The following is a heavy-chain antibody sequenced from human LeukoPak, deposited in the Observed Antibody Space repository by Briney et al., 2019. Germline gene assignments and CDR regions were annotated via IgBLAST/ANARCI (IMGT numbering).Heavy chain of an antibody. CDR3: ARDGYCSSTSCPFKGY. V-gene: IGHV3-30-3*01. CDR2: ISYDGSNK. Sequence: GGSLRLSCAASGFTFSSYAMHWVRQAPGKGLEWVAVISYDGSNKYYADSVKGRFTISRDNSKNTLYLQMNSLRAEDTAVYYCARDGYCSSTSCPFKGYWGQGTLVTVSS. D-gene: IGHD2-2*01. CDR1: GFTFSSYA. J-gene: IGHJ4*02.